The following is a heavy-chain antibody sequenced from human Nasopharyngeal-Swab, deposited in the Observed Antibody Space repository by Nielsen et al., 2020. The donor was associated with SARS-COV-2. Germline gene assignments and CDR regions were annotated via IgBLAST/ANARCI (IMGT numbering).Heavy chain of an antibody. D-gene: IGHD5-18*01. J-gene: IGHJ4*02. Sequence: RQAPGKGLEWIGEINHSGSTNYNPSLKSRVTISVDTSKNQFSLKLSPVTAADTAVYYCARVVTWGYSYGYGGTHVAHGIYFDYWGQGTLVTVSS. CDR2: INHSGST. CDR3: ARVVTWGYSYGYGGTHVAHGIYFDY. V-gene: IGHV4-34*01.